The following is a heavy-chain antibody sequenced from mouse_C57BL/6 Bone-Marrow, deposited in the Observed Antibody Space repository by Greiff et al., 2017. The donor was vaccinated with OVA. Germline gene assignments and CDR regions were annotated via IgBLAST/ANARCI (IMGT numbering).Heavy chain of an antibody. CDR1: GYTFTSYG. D-gene: IGHD2-4*01. Sequence: VQLQQSGAELARPGASVKLSCKASGYTFTSYGISWVKQRTGQGLEWIGEIYPRSGNTYYTEKFKGKATLTAAKSSSTAYRELRSLTSEDSAVDFGDGYYDYERGYCDVWGTGTTVTVAS. V-gene: IGHV1-81*01. CDR2: IYPRSGNT. CDR3: DGYYDYERGYCDV. J-gene: IGHJ1*03.